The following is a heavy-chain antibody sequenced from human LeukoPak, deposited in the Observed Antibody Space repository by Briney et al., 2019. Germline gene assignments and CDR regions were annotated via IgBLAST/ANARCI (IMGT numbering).Heavy chain of an antibody. J-gene: IGHJ4*02. Sequence: PSETLPLTCTVSGGSISSGGYYWSWIRQHPGKGLEWIGYIYYSGSTYYNPSLKSRVTISVDTSKNQFSLKLSSVTAADTAVYYCAIRIAAAANRGYFDYWGQGTLVTVSS. CDR2: IYYSGST. V-gene: IGHV4-31*03. CDR1: GGSISSGGYY. D-gene: IGHD6-13*01. CDR3: AIRIAAAANRGYFDY.